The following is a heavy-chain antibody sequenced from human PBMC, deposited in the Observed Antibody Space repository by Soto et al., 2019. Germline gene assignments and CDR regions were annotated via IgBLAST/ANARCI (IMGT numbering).Heavy chain of an antibody. Sequence: GASVKVSCKASGYTFTSYGISWVRQAPGQGLEWMGWISAYNGNTNYAQKLQGRVTMTTDTSTSTAYMELRSLRSDDTAVYYCARVDLDYYDSSYFDYWGQGTPVTVSS. CDR1: GYTFTSYG. J-gene: IGHJ4*02. D-gene: IGHD3-22*01. CDR2: ISAYNGNT. V-gene: IGHV1-18*01. CDR3: ARVDLDYYDSSYFDY.